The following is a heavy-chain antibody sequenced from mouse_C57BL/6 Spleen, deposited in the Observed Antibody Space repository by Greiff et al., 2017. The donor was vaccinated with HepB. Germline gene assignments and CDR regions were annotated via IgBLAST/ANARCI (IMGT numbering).Heavy chain of an antibody. J-gene: IGHJ2*01. V-gene: IGHV1-52*01. CDR3: ARSGGQLRLGSY. Sequence: QVQLQQPGAELVRPGSSVKLSCKASGYTFTSYWMPWVKQRPIQGLEWIGNIDPSDSETHYNQKFKDKATLTVDKSSSTAYMQLSSLTSEDSAVYYCARSGGQLRLGSYWGQGTTLTVSS. CDR1: GYTFTSYW. D-gene: IGHD3-2*02. CDR2: IDPSDSET.